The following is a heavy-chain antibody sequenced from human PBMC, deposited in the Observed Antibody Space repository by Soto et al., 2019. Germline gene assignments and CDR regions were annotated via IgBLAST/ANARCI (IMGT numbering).Heavy chain of an antibody. J-gene: IGHJ6*02. V-gene: IGHV3-33*01. D-gene: IGHD3-10*01. CDR2: IWYDGSNK. Sequence: GGSLRLSCAASGFTFSSYGMHWVRQAPGKGLEWVAVIWYDGSNKYYADSVKGRFTISRDNSKNTLYLQMNSLRAEDTAVYYCARGLMVRGVLSIGDYYYYGMDGRGQGTTVTVSS. CDR3: ARGLMVRGVLSIGDYYYYGMDG. CDR1: GFTFSSYG.